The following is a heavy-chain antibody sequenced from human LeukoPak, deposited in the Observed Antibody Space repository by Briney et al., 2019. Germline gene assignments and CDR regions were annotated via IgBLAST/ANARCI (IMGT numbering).Heavy chain of an antibody. CDR2: ISDSSSII. Sequence: GGSLRLSCAASGFTFSTYSMNWVRQAPGKGLEWVSYISDSSSIILYADSVKGRFTISRDNAKNSLYLQMISLRDEDTAVYYCARDKDWAFDYWGQGTLVIVSS. D-gene: IGHD3/OR15-3a*01. V-gene: IGHV3-48*02. J-gene: IGHJ4*02. CDR1: GFTFSTYS. CDR3: ARDKDWAFDY.